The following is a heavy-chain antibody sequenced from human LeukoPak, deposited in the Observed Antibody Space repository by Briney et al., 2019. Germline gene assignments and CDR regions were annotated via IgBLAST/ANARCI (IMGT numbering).Heavy chain of an antibody. Sequence: GGSLRLSCAASGFTFSSYAMSWVRQAPGKGLEWVSAISGSGGSTYYADSVKGRFTISRDNSKNTLYLQMNSLRAEDTAVYYCAKDPRIAAADLNNWFDPWGQGTLVTVSS. CDR1: GFTFSSYA. D-gene: IGHD6-13*01. J-gene: IGHJ5*02. CDR3: AKDPRIAAADLNNWFDP. V-gene: IGHV3-23*01. CDR2: ISGSGGST.